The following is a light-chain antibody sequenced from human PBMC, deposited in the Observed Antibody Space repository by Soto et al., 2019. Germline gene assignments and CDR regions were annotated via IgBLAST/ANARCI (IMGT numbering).Light chain of an antibody. CDR3: QQANSFPIT. CDR1: QGIRSW. CDR2: AAS. J-gene: IGKJ5*01. Sequence: DIHMTQSQSSVSASVGYIFTITCRASQGIRSWLAWYQQKPGKAPKVLIYAASSLQSGVPSRLRGGGYGTDLTITISSMQTEDFETYYCQQANSFPITFGHGTRLEI. V-gene: IGKV1D-12*01.